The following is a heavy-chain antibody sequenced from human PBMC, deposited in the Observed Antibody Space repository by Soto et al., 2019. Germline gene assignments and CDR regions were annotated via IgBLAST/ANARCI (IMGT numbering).Heavy chain of an antibody. V-gene: IGHV3-30*18. Sequence: QVQLVESGGGVVQPGRSLRLSCAASGFSFSTYGMHWVRQAPGKGLEWVAVISYDGSNKYYADSVKGRFTISRDKSKNKVYLHMNSLRAEDTAVYYCAKDGGYADYFFRYYGMDVWGQGTTVTVSS. CDR2: ISYDGSNK. J-gene: IGHJ6*02. CDR3: AKDGGYADYFFRYYGMDV. D-gene: IGHD4-17*01. CDR1: GFSFSTYG.